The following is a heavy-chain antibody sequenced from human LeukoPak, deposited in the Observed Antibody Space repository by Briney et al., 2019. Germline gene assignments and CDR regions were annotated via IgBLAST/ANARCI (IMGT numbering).Heavy chain of an antibody. D-gene: IGHD4-17*01. J-gene: IGHJ3*02. CDR2: IYTTGST. V-gene: IGHV4-4*07. Sequence: SETLSLTCTVSGGSISSYYWSWIRQPAGRGLEWIGRIYTTGSTNFNPSLKSRVTMSVDTSKNQFSLKLSSVTAADTAMYYCARDRVTVTDDAFDICGQGTMVTVSS. CDR1: GGSISSYY. CDR3: ARDRVTVTDDAFDI.